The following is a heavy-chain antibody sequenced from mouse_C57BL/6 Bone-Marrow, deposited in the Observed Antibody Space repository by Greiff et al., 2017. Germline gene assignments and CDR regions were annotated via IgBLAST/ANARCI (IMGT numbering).Heavy chain of an antibody. V-gene: IGHV5-16*01. CDR2: INYDGSST. D-gene: IGHD1-1*01. CDR3: AREYGSSDWYFDV. Sequence: EVNVVESEGGLVQPGSSMKLSCTASGFTFSDYYMAWVRQVPEKGLEWVANINYDGSSTYYLDSLKSRFIISRDNAKNILYLQMSSLKSEDTATYYCAREYGSSDWYFDVWGTGTTVTVSS. CDR1: GFTFSDYY. J-gene: IGHJ1*03.